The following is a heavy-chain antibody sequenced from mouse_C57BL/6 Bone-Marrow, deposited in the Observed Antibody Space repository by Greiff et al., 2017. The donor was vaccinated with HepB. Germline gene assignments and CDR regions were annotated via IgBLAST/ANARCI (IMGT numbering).Heavy chain of an antibody. J-gene: IGHJ2*01. CDR2: INYDGSSI. CDR3: ASGDYGSSYPYFDY. CDR1: GFTFSDYY. D-gene: IGHD1-1*01. Sequence: EVMLVESEGGLVQPGSSMKLSCTASGFTFSDYYMAWVRQVPEKGLEWVANINYDGSSIYYLDSLKSRFIISRDNAKNILYLQMSSLKSEDTATYYCASGDYGSSYPYFDYWGQGTTLTVSS. V-gene: IGHV5-16*01.